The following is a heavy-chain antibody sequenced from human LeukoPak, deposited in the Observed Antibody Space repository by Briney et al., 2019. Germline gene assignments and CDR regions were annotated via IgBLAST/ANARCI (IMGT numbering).Heavy chain of an antibody. CDR2: IYTSGST. J-gene: IGHJ6*03. CDR1: GASINNYY. Sequence: SETLSLTCTVSGASINNYYWTWIRQPAGKGLEWIGRIYTSGSTNYNPSLKSRVTMSVDTSKNQFSLNLNSVTAADTAVYYCARLGSYVSMDVWGKGTTVTISS. CDR3: ARLGSYVSMDV. V-gene: IGHV4-4*07. D-gene: IGHD3-16*01.